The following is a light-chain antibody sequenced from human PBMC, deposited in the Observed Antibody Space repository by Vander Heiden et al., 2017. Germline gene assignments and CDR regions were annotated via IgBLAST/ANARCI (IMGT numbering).Light chain of an antibody. J-gene: IGLJ3*02. Sequence: QAVLPQPPSPPATRGPTVTIACSASCSNIGSNIVYWYHLFPGPAPMLLLFSNIRRLSGVPACFSGTTSATAATLATSWLRVEVGADYYYAVSDDSMNLWVFGGGTKLTVL. CDR2: SNI. CDR3: AVSDDSMNLWV. CDR1: CSNIGSNI. V-gene: IGLV1-47*02.